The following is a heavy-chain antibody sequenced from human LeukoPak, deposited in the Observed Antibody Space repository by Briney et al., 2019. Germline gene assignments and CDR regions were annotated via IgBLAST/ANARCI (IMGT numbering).Heavy chain of an antibody. CDR3: ARDAPQDNYYDSSGYHGAFDI. CDR1: GFTFSSYG. J-gene: IGHJ3*02. CDR2: IWYDGSNK. V-gene: IGHV3-33*01. Sequence: GGSLRLPCAASGFTFSSYGMHWVRQAPGKGLEWVAVIWYDGSNKYYADSVKGRFTISRDNSKNTLYLQMNSLRAEDTAVYYCARDAPQDNYYDSSGYHGAFDIWGQGTMVTVSS. D-gene: IGHD3-22*01.